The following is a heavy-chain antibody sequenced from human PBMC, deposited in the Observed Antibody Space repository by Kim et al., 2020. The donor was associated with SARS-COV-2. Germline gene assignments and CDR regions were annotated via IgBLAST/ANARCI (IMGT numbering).Heavy chain of an antibody. CDR1: GGSISSSSYY. Sequence: SETLSLTCTVSGGSISSSSYYWGWIRQSPGKGLEWIGSVYYSGTTYYNPSLGSGVIISVDTSKNEFSLKLTSVTAADTAVYYCARVLRDGYTGGKFDYWG. CDR3: ARVLRDGYTGGKFDY. J-gene: IGHJ4*01. D-gene: IGHD5-12*01. V-gene: IGHV4-39*07. CDR2: VYYSGTT.